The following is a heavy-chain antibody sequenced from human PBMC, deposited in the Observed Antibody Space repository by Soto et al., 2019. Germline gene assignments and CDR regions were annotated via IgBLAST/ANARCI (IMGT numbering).Heavy chain of an antibody. CDR3: ASYILSCYDGNYYYSAMDV. J-gene: IGHJ6*02. D-gene: IGHD3-9*01. CDR1: GYTFTSYG. CDR2: ISAYNGNT. V-gene: IGHV1-18*01. Sequence: QVQLVQSGAEVKKPGASVKVSCRASGYTFTSYGISWVRQAPGQGLEWLGWISAYNGNTNYAQKFQGRVTMTTDTSTNPAYMELRSQRSDDTAMYFCASYILSCYDGNYYYSAMDVWGQGTTDAVSS.